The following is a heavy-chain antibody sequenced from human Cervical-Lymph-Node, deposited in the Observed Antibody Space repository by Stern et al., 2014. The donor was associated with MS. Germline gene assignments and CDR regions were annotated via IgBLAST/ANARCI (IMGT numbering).Heavy chain of an antibody. D-gene: IGHD1-26*01. V-gene: IGHV3-15*01. CDR2: IKSKTDGGTT. CDR1: GFTFRNAW. Sequence: EVQLEESGGGLVKPGGSLRLSCAASGFTFRNAWMTWIRQAPGKGLEWVGRIKSKTDGGTTDYAAPVKGRFTISRDDSKNPLYLQMNSLKTEDTAVYYCTTLDRSYPYYYYGMDVWGQGTTVTVSS. CDR3: TTLDRSYPYYYYGMDV. J-gene: IGHJ6*02.